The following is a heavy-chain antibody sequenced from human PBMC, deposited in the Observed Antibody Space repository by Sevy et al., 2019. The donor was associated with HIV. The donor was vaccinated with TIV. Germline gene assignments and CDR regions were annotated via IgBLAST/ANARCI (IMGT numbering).Heavy chain of an antibody. V-gene: IGHV1-46*01. D-gene: IGHD2-21*02. CDR3: ATSTVVTPIGWFDP. J-gene: IGHJ5*02. CDR2: INPSGGST. CDR1: GYTFTSYY. Sequence: ASLKVSCKASGYTFTSYYMHWVRQAPGQGLEWMGIINPSGGSTSYAQKFQGRVTMTRDTSTSTVYMELSSLRSEDTAVYYCATSTVVTPIGWFDPWGQGTLVTVPQ.